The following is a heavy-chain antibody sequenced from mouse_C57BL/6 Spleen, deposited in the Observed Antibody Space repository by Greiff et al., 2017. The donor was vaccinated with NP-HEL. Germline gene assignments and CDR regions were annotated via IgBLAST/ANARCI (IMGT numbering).Heavy chain of an antibody. D-gene: IGHD2-4*01. CDR3: AREGLRPYYAMDY. Sequence: VQLQQSGADLARPGASVKLSCKASGYTFTSYGIRWVKQRTGQRLALICEVYPRSGHTYYNEKFKCKATLTAEKSSSKAYMELRSLTSEDSAVYFCAREGLRPYYAMDYWGQGTSVTVSS. CDR2: VYPRSGHT. J-gene: IGHJ4*01. V-gene: IGHV1-81*01. CDR1: GYTFTSYG.